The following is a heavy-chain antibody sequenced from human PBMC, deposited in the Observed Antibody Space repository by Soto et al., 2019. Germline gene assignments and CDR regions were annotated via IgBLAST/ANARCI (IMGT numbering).Heavy chain of an antibody. CDR3: ASCRDGYNYWFDP. CDR2: IIPIFGTA. CDR1: GGIFSSYA. J-gene: IGHJ5*02. V-gene: IGHV1-69*13. Sequence: SVKVSCKASGGIFSSYAISWVRQAPGQGLEWMGGIIPIFGTANYAQKFQGRVTITADESTSTAYMELSSLRSEDTAVYYCASCRDGYNYWFDPWGQGTLVTVSS. D-gene: IGHD5-12*01.